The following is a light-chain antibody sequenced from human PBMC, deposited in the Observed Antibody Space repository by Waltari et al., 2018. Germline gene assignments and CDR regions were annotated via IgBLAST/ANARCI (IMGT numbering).Light chain of an antibody. CDR3: AAWDDSVSGLA. V-gene: IGLV1-47*01. CDR1: TSNIGNNY. CDR2: KND. Sequence: QSVLTQAPSVSATPGQSVTISCSVHTSNIGNNYVFWYQHLPGTAPKLLIIKNDQRPSGVPDRFSASKSGTSASLAISGLRSEDEADYYCAAWDDSVSGLAFGGGTKVTVL. J-gene: IGLJ2*01.